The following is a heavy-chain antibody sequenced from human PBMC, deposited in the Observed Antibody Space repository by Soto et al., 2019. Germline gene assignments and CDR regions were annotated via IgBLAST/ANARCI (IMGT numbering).Heavy chain of an antibody. J-gene: IGHJ4*02. CDR1: GFTFSSYA. CDR3: AKDLKNEGLRFLECLLKGLFDY. V-gene: IGHV3-23*01. CDR2: ISGSGGST. D-gene: IGHD3-3*01. Sequence: GSLRLSCAASGFTFSSYAMSWVRQAPGKGLEWVSAISGSGGSTYYADSVKGRFTISRDNSKNTLYLQMNSLRAEDTAVYYCAKDLKNEGLRFLECLLKGLFDYWGQGTLVTVSS.